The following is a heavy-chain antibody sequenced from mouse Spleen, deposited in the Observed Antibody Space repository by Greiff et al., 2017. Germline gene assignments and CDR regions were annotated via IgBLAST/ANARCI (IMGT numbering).Heavy chain of an antibody. CDR1: GYTFTSYW. J-gene: IGHJ2*01. V-gene: IGHV1-69*01. CDR2: IDPSDSYT. D-gene: IGHD1-1*01. Sequence: QVQLQQPGAELVMPGASVKLSCKASGYTFTSYWMHWVKQRPGQGLEWIGEIDPSDSYTNYNQKFKGKATLTVDKSSSTAYMQLSSLTSEDSAVYYCASSITTASDYWGQGTTLTVSS. CDR3: ASSITTASDY.